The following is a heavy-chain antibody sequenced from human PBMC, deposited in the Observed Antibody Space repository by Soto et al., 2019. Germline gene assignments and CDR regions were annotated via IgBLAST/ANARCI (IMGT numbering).Heavy chain of an antibody. CDR3: ARYGASATTGFRRYDL. CDR2: FIPIFVSA. CDR1: GGTVSSYA. J-gene: IGHJ4*02. D-gene: IGHD4-17*01. Sequence: SVKVSCKASGGTVSSYAITWGRQAPGNGLEWMGVFIPIFVSAHYAPKFQGRITITADESTSTAYMELSGLKSEDTAIYSCARYGASATTGFRRYDLWGPG. V-gene: IGHV1-69*13.